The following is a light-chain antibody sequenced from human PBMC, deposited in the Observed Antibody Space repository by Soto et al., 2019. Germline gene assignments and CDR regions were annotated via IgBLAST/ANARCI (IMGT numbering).Light chain of an antibody. CDR3: CSYADTNNPYV. CDR2: EVS. V-gene: IGLV2-8*01. CDR1: SSDVGGYNY. J-gene: IGLJ1*01. Sequence: QSALTQPASASGSPGQSVTISCTGTSSDVGGYNYVSWYQKHPGKDPQLMIYEVSKRPSGVPDRFSGSKSANTASLTVSGLQAEDEADYYCCSYADTNNPYVFGTGTKLTVL.